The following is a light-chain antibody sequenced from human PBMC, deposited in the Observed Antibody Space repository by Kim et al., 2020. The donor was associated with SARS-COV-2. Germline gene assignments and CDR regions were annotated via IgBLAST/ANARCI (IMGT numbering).Light chain of an antibody. CDR3: QSFDSSLTAWV. Sequence: QRVTISCTGSNSNIGTHYYVHWYQQLPGRAPTLLIYGNTNRPSGVPDRFSGSKSGTSASLAITGLQAEDEADYYCQSFDSSLTAWVFGGGTQLTVL. CDR1: NSNIGTHYY. CDR2: GNT. V-gene: IGLV1-40*01. J-gene: IGLJ3*02.